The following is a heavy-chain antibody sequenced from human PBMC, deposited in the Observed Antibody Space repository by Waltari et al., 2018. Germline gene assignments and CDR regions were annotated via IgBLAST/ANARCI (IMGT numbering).Heavy chain of an antibody. V-gene: IGHV4-31*03. D-gene: IGHD6-19*01. CDR2: VYYDGES. CDR3: VRATAGAASPFDY. CDR1: GAPPTTRCSS. J-gene: IGHJ4*02. Sequence: QVHLQDSAPGLVKPSGTLSLTCTAAGAPPTTRCSSWGWVRQRPGKGLAWIGYVYYDGESFYSPSLTSRIVISLDKTKNQFSLNLGSVTAADTATYFCVRATAGAASPFDYWGKGTLVTVSS.